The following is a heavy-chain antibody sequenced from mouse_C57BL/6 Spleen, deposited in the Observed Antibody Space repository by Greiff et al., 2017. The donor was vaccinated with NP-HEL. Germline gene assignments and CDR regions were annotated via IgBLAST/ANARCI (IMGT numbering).Heavy chain of an antibody. J-gene: IGHJ3*01. Sequence: EVQLQQSGPVLVKPGASVKMSCKASGYTFTDYYMNWVKQSHGKSLEWIGVINPYNGGTSYNQKFKGTATLTVDKSSSTAYMELNSLTSEDSAVYYCASGVRRGFAYWGQGTLVTVSA. V-gene: IGHV1-19*01. CDR2: INPYNGGT. CDR1: GYTFTDYY. D-gene: IGHD2-14*01. CDR3: ASGVRRGFAY.